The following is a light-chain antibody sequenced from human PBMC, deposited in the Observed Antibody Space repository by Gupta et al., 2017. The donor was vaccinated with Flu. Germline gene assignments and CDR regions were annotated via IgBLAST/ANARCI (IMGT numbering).Light chain of an antibody. Sequence: GQPNTTAGTGTSSDVGSYNYISRNQHRPVKVPKIVIVEGSKRPSGVSNGFSGSKSANTTSLTLAGRKTEDEADYYCGAVVINSGFGGGTKLPVL. V-gene: IGLV2-14*02. J-gene: IGLJ2*01. CDR2: EGS. CDR3: GAVVINSG. CDR1: SSDVGSYNY.